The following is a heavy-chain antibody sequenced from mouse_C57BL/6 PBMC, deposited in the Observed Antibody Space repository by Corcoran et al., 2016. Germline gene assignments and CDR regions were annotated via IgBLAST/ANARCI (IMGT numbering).Heavy chain of an antibody. CDR1: GYTFTTYG. Sequence: QIQLVQSGPELKKPGETVKISCKASGYTFTTYGMSWVKQAPGKGLKWMGWINTYSGVPTYADDFKGRFAFSLETSASTAYLQINNLKNEDTATYFCARGEYNSNYEAMDYWGQGTSVTVSS. J-gene: IGHJ4*01. CDR2: INTYSGVP. V-gene: IGHV9-3*01. CDR3: ARGEYNSNYEAMDY. D-gene: IGHD2-5*01.